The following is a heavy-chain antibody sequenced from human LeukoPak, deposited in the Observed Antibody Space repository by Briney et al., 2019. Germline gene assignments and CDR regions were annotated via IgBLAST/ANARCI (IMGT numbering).Heavy chain of an antibody. CDR2: IYYTGNT. V-gene: IGHV4-59*08. CDR3: ARSSGWYFGRADY. J-gene: IGHJ4*02. CDR1: GFTFSSYA. Sequence: GALRLSCAASGFTFSSYAMSWIRQPPGKRLEWIGYIYYTGNTKYNPSLKSRVTISVDTSKNQFSLKLSSVTAADTAVYYCARSSGWYFGRADYWGQGTLVTVSS. D-gene: IGHD6-19*01.